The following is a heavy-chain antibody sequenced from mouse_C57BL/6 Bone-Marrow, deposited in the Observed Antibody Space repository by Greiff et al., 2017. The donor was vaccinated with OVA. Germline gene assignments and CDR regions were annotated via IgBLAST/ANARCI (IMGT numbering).Heavy chain of an antibody. CDR3: AGGGPWEDFDV. Sequence: QVQLQQPGAELVRPGSSVKLSCKASGYTFTSYWMDWVKQRPGQGLEWIGNIYPSDSETHYNQKFKDKATLTVDKSSSTAYMQLSSLTSEDSAVYYCAGGGPWEDFDVWGTGTTVTVSS. CDR2: IYPSDSET. CDR1: GYTFTSYW. J-gene: IGHJ1*03. V-gene: IGHV1-61*01. D-gene: IGHD4-1*01.